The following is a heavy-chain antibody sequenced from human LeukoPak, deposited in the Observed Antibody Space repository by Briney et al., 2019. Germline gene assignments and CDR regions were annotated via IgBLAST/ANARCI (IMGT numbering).Heavy chain of an antibody. D-gene: IGHD3-16*02. CDR1: GYTFTSYG. Sequence: ASVKVSCKASGYTFTSYGISWVRRAPGQGLEWMGWISAYNGNTNYAQKLQGRVTMTTDTSTSTAYMELRSLRSDDTAVYYCARGQDPAQKYYDYVWGSYHNGMDVWGQGTTVTVSS. V-gene: IGHV1-18*01. J-gene: IGHJ6*02. CDR3: ARGQDPAQKYYDYVWGSYHNGMDV. CDR2: ISAYNGNT.